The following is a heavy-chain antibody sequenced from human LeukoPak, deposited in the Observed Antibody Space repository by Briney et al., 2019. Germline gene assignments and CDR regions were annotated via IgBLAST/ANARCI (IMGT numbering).Heavy chain of an antibody. CDR1: GGSFSGYY. V-gene: IGHV4-34*01. CDR2: INHSGST. CDR3: ARGPIGTMVRGVISPDFDY. Sequence: SETLSLTCAVYGGSFSGYYWSWIRQPPGKGLEWIGEINHSGSTNYNPSLKSRVTITVDTSKNQFSLKLSSVTAADTAVYYCARGPIGTMVRGVISPDFDYWGQGTLVTVSS. D-gene: IGHD3-10*01. J-gene: IGHJ4*02.